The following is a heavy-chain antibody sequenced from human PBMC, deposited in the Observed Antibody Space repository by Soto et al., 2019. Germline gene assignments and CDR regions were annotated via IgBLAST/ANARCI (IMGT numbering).Heavy chain of an antibody. CDR2: IYYSGST. CDR3: ARWYYYDSSGYYQTTYAFDI. D-gene: IGHD3-22*01. V-gene: IGHV4-31*03. Sequence: SETLSLTCTVSGGSISSGGYYWSWIRQHPGKGLEWIGYIYYSGSTYYNPSLKSRVTISVDTSKNQFSLKLSSVTAADTAVYYCARWYYYDSSGYYQTTYAFDIWGQGTMVT. CDR1: GGSISSGGYY. J-gene: IGHJ3*02.